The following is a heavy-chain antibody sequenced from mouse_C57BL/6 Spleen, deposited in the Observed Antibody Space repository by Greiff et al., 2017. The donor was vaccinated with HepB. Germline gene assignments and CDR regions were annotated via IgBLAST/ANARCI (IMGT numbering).Heavy chain of an antibody. CDR3: ASKKDYYGSSYDYFDY. Sequence: QVQLQQSGPELVKPGASVKISCKASGYAFSSSWMNWVKQRPGKGLEWIGRIYPGDGDTNYNGKFKGKATLTADKSSSTAYMQLSSLTSEDSAVYFCASKKDYYGSSYDYFDYWGQGTTLTVSS. CDR1: GYAFSSSW. J-gene: IGHJ2*01. V-gene: IGHV1-82*01. D-gene: IGHD1-1*01. CDR2: IYPGDGDT.